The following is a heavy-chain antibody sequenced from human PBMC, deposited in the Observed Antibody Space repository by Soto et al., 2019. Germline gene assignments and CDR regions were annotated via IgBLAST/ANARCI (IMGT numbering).Heavy chain of an antibody. D-gene: IGHD2-15*01. CDR1: GFTFSSYS. Sequence: EVQLVESGGGLVKPGGSLRLSCAASGFTFSSYSMNWVRQAPGKGLEWVSSISSSSSYIYYADSVKGRFTISRDNAKNSLYLQMNSLRAEDTAVYYCARRAVAATTFDYWGQGTLVTVSS. CDR2: ISSSSSYI. CDR3: ARRAVAATTFDY. J-gene: IGHJ4*02. V-gene: IGHV3-21*01.